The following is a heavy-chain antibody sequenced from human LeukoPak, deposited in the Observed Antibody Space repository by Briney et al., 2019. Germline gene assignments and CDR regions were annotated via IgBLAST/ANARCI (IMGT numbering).Heavy chain of an antibody. CDR2: IYSGGST. V-gene: IGHV3-53*01. J-gene: IGHJ6*01. CDR3: ARDTTYYGMDV. D-gene: IGHD1-1*01. CDR1: GFTVSSNY. Sequence: GSLRVSCAASGFTVSSNYMSWVRQAPGKGLEWVSGIYSGGSTYYADSMKGRFTISRDNSKNTLYLQMDSLRAEDKAVYYCARDTTYYGMDVWGQGGTVTVSS.